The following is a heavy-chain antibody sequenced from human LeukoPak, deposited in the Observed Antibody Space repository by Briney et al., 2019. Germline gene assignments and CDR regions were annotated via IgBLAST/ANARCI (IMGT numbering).Heavy chain of an antibody. V-gene: IGHV3-74*01. Sequence: PGGSLRLSCAASGFTFSSYWMHWVRQAPGKGLVWVSRINGGGSSTNYADFVKGRFTISRDNAKNTLYLQMNSLRGEDTAVYYCARGPSSNWGDFDYWGQGTPVIASS. J-gene: IGHJ4*02. CDR3: ARGPSSNWGDFDY. CDR1: GFTFSSYW. D-gene: IGHD7-27*01. CDR2: INGGGSST.